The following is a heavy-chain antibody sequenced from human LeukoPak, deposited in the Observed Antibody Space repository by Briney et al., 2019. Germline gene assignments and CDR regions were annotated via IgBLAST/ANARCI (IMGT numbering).Heavy chain of an antibody. CDR3: AKFSLAAAGPTGDAFDI. CDR2: ISWDGGST. V-gene: IGHV3-43D*03. D-gene: IGHD6-13*01. J-gene: IGHJ3*02. Sequence: PGGSLRLSCPASGFTFDDYAMHWVRQAPGKGLEWVSLISWDGGSTYYADSVKGRFTISRDNSKNSLYLQMNSLRAEDTALYYCAKFSLAAAGPTGDAFDIWGQGTMVTVSS. CDR1: GFTFDDYA.